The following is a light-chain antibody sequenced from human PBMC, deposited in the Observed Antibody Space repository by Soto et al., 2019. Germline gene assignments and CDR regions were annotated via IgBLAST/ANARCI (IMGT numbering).Light chain of an antibody. J-gene: IGLJ1*01. CDR2: NVY. CDR1: SSDVGAYNF. Sequence: QSALTQPASVSGSPGQSSTISCTGTSSDVGAYNFVSWHQQHPGKAPKLMIYNVYDRPSGISYRFSGSKSGNTASLTISGLQGEDEADYYCSAYTVSRTYVFGTGTTVT. CDR3: SAYTVSRTYV. V-gene: IGLV2-14*03.